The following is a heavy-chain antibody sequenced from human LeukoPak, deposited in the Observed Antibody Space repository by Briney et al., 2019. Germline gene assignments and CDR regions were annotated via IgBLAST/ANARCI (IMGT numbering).Heavy chain of an antibody. J-gene: IGHJ3*02. CDR1: GFTFSSYS. CDR2: ISSSSSYI. V-gene: IGHV3-21*01. CDR3: ASENKRGYSYGSPTDAFDI. D-gene: IGHD5-18*01. Sequence: GGSLRLSCAASGFTFSSYSLNWVRQAPGKGLEWVSSISSSSSYIYYADSVKGRFTISRDNAKKSLFLDMNSLRAEDTAVYYCASENKRGYSYGSPTDAFDIWGQGTMVTVSS.